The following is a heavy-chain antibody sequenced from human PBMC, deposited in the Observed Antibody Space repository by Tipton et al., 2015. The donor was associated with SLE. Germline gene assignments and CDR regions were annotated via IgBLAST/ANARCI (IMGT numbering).Heavy chain of an antibody. D-gene: IGHD1-14*01. J-gene: IGHJ4*02. CDR2: IYHSGIT. CDR1: GGSIDGHY. Sequence: TLSLTCTVSGGSIDGHYWGWIRQPPGKGLEWIGSIYHSGITFYNASPQTRVTISLDTSKNQLSLSLTSVAAADTAMYYCARGHPGNSFDYWGQGTLVTVSS. CDR3: ARGHPGNSFDY. V-gene: IGHV4-38-2*02.